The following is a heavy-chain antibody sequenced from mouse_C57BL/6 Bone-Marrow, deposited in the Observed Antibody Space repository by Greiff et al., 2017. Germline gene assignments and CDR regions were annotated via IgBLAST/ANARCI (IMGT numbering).Heavy chain of an antibody. Sequence: VQLQQSGAELVRPGASVTLSCKASGYTFTDYEMHWVKQTPVHGLEWIGAIDPETGGTAYNQKFKGKAILTADKSSSTAYMELRSLTSEDSAVYYCTRSYGGSCFYAMDYWGQGTSVTVSS. D-gene: IGHD1-1*01. J-gene: IGHJ4*01. V-gene: IGHV1-15*01. CDR1: GYTFTDYE. CDR3: TRSYGGSCFYAMDY. CDR2: IDPETGGT.